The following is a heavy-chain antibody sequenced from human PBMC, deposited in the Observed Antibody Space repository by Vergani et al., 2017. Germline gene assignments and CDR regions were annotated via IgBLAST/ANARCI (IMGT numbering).Heavy chain of an antibody. CDR3: AKAYGDHEGD. J-gene: IGHJ3*01. Sequence: QVQLVESGGGVVQPGGSLRLSCAASGFTFNNYGMHWVRQAPGKGLEWVAFIRYDGSNKYYADSVKGRFTISRDNSKNTLFLQLNSLRAEDTAVYYCAKAYGDHEGDWGQGTMVIVSS. D-gene: IGHD4-17*01. V-gene: IGHV3-30*02. CDR1: GFTFNNYG. CDR2: IRYDGSNK.